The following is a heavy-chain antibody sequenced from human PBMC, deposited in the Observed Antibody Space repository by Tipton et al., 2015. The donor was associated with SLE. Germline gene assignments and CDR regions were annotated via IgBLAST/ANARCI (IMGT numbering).Heavy chain of an antibody. CDR2: INHSGSP. CDR1: GGSISSYY. J-gene: IGHJ4*02. D-gene: IGHD3-10*01. V-gene: IGHV4-34*01. Sequence: TLSLTCTVSGGSISSYYWSWIRQPPGKGLEWIGEINHSGSPNYNSSLESRVTISVDTSKNQFSLKLSSVTAADMAVYYCARGRYGSGYFDYWGQGILVTVSS. CDR3: ARGRYGSGYFDY.